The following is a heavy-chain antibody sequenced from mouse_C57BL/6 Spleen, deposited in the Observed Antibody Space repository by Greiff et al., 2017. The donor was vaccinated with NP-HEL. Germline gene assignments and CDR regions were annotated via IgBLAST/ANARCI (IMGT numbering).Heavy chain of an antibody. CDR2: SRNKANDYTT. CDR1: GFTFSDFY. V-gene: IGHV7-1*01. J-gene: IGHJ4*01. CDR3: ARALYSYYAMDY. Sequence: EVKLVESGGGLVQSGRSLRLSCATSGFTFSDFYMEWVRQAPGKGLEWIAASRNKANDYTTEYSASVKGRFIVSRDTSQSILYLQMNALRAEDTAIYYCARALYSYYAMDYWGQGTSVTVSS.